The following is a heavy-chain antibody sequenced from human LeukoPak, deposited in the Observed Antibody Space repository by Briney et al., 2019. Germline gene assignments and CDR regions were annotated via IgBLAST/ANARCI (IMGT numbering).Heavy chain of an antibody. CDR2: IIPILGIA. D-gene: IGHD3-16*01. J-gene: IGHJ4*02. CDR1: GGTISRYT. CDR3: ARGGNFDY. V-gene: IGHV1-69*02. Sequence: SVKVSCKASGGTISRYTISWVRQAPGQGLEWMGRIIPILGIANYAQKFQGRVTITADKSTSTAYMELSSLRSEDTAVYYCARGGNFDYWGQGTLVTVSS.